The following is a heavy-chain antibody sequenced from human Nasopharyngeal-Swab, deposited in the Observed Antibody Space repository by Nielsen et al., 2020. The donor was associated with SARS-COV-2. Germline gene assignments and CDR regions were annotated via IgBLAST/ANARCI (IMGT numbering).Heavy chain of an antibody. CDR1: GFTFSDYG. CDR3: VRATNLGGSLWVPDY. Sequence: GESLKISCAASGFTFSDYGIQWVRQAPGKGLEWVGVVSSDGSNKYYSDSAKGRFALSRDNSKNTVDLQMNSLTAEDTAVYYCVRATNLGGSLWVPDYWGQGTLVTVSS. CDR2: VSSDGSNK. V-gene: IGHV3-30*03. D-gene: IGHD5-12*01. J-gene: IGHJ4*02.